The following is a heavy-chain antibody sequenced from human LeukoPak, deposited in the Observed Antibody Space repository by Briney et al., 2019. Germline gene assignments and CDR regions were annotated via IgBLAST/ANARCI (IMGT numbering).Heavy chain of an antibody. J-gene: IGHJ5*02. Sequence: QAGGSLRLSCAASGFIFNEFYMSWVRQAPGKGLEWVSAISGSGGSTYYADSVKGRFTISRDNSKNTLYLQMNSLRAEDTAVYYCAKDLLIHDYGGNSGWFDPWGQGTLVTVSS. D-gene: IGHD4-23*01. CDR3: AKDLLIHDYGGNSGWFDP. CDR2: ISGSGGST. V-gene: IGHV3-23*01. CDR1: GFIFNEFY.